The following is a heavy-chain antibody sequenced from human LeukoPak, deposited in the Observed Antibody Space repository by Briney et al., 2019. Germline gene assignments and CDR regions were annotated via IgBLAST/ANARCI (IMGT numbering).Heavy chain of an antibody. V-gene: IGHV4-59*01. J-gene: IGHJ4*02. CDR2: IYYSGST. CDR1: GGPISSYY. D-gene: IGHD4-11*01. Sequence: SETLSLTCTVSGGPISSYYWSWIRQPPGKGLEWIGYIYYSGSTNYNPSLKSRLTISVDTSKNQFSLRLTSVTAADTALYYCARVIGNYFPDYWGQGTLVTVSS. CDR3: ARVIGNYFPDY.